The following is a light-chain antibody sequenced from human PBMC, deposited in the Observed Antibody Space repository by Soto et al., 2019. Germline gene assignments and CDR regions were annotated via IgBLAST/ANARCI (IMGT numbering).Light chain of an antibody. Sequence: EIQRTQSPSCVSTSVGDIVTITCRAIQGIRNDLGWYQQKTGKAPKRLIYAESSLQSGVTSRLSGSGSGTEFTLKISSLQPEEFATYYCQQLNSYPLTFGGGTKVDIK. V-gene: IGKV1-17*01. CDR2: AES. CDR3: QQLNSYPLT. J-gene: IGKJ4*01. CDR1: QGIRND.